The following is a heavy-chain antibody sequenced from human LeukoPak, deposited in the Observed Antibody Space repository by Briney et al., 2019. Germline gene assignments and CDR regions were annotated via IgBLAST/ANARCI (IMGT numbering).Heavy chain of an antibody. Sequence: SETLSLTCTVSGGSISSGGYYWSWIRQPPGKGLEWIGYIYHSGGTYYNPSLKSRVTISVDRSKNQFSLKLSSVTAADTAVYYCAREPATVEYYFDYWGQGTLVTVSS. CDR1: GGSISSGGYY. J-gene: IGHJ4*02. V-gene: IGHV4-30-2*01. CDR3: AREPATVEYYFDY. CDR2: IYHSGGT. D-gene: IGHD4-23*01.